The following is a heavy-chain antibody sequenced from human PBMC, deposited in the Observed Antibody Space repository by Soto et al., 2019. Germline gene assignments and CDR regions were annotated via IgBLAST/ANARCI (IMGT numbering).Heavy chain of an antibody. CDR3: AIGRRIAAGLDY. CDR2: INHSGST. V-gene: IGHV4-34*01. Sequence: SETLSLTCAVYGGSFSGYYWSWIRQPPGKGLEWIGEINHSGSTNYNPSLKSRVTISVDTSKNQFSLKLSSVTAADTAVYYRAIGRRIAAGLDYWGQGTLVTVSS. D-gene: IGHD6-13*01. J-gene: IGHJ4*02. CDR1: GGSFSGYY.